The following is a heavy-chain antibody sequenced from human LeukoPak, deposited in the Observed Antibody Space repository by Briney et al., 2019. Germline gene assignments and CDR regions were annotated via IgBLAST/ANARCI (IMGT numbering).Heavy chain of an antibody. J-gene: IGHJ4*02. CDR1: GFTFSSFS. CDR3: AKSGPDVYGYFPFDY. Sequence: GGSLRLSCAASGFTFSSFSMHWVRQAPGKGLEWVAVISYDGTNKYYADSMKGRFTISRDDSKNTLYLQMNSLRTEDTAVYYCAKSGPDVYGYFPFDYWGQGTLVTVSS. V-gene: IGHV3-30*04. CDR2: ISYDGTNK. D-gene: IGHD5-18*01.